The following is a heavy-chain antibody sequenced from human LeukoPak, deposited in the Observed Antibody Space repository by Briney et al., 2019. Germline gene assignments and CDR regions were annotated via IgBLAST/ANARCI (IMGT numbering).Heavy chain of an antibody. J-gene: IGHJ4*02. D-gene: IGHD3-10*01. CDR2: ISSSGSGDNT. V-gene: IGHV3-23*01. Sequence: GGSLRLSCAASGVTLSTYAMSWARQAPGKGLEWVSGISSSGSGDNTYYADSVKGRFTISRDNSKNTLYLQMNSLRAEDTAVYYCARGSRWFGESHTDYWGQGTLVTVSS. CDR1: GVTLSTYA. CDR3: ARGSRWFGESHTDY.